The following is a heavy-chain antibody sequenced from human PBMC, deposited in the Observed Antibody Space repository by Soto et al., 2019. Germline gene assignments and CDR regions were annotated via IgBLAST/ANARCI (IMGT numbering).Heavy chain of an antibody. Sequence: TLSLTCTVSGGSISSYYWSWIRQPPGKGLEWIGYIYYSGSTNYNPSLKSRVTISVDTSKNQFSLKLSSVTAADTAVYCCARPTYNSGSPFDYWGQGTLVTVSS. CDR3: ARPTYNSGSPFDY. CDR2: IYYSGST. CDR1: GGSISSYY. V-gene: IGHV4-59*01. D-gene: IGHD1-20*01. J-gene: IGHJ4*02.